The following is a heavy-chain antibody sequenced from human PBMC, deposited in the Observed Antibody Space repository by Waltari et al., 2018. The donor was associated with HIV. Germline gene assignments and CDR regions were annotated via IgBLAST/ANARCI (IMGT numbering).Heavy chain of an antibody. Sequence: EVQLVESGGGLVKPGGSLRLSCTTSGFTVTDAWMSWVRQAPGGGVGGVGRIKSQEYGGKTDFACTVKSRFPNAGDDSKKPVVPQKKSLKPEGSAVYYCATVGGGTRDFWGQGTLVIVSS. J-gene: IGHJ4*02. CDR2: IKSQEYGGKT. D-gene: IGHD3-16*01. CDR1: GFTVTDAW. CDR3: ATVGGGTRDF. V-gene: IGHV3-15*01.